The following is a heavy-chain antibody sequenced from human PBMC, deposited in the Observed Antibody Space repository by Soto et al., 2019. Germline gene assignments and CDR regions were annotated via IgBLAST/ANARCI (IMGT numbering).Heavy chain of an antibody. Sequence: QVQLVQSGAEVKKPGASVKVSCKASGYTFTNYDINWMRQTTGQGLEWMGWMNPNSGHTNYAQNFQGRVTMTRNTSIGTAYRELTSLGSEDTAMYYCASGMSTTWGQGTLVIVSS. CDR2: MNPNSGHT. J-gene: IGHJ5*02. D-gene: IGHD2-2*01. V-gene: IGHV1-8*01. CDR3: ASGMSTT. CDR1: GYTFTNYD.